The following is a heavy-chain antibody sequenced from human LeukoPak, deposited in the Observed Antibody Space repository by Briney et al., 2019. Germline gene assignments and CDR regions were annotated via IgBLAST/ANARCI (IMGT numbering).Heavy chain of an antibody. J-gene: IGHJ4*02. CDR1: GYTFTRYG. Sequence: ASVKVSCKAPGYTFTRYGISWVRQAPGQGLEWVGWISGYNGNTKYAQKVQGRVTMTTDTSASTAYMELRSLRSDDTAVYYCAREASGAPGTWEFDYWGQGTLVTVSS. CDR2: ISGYNGNT. D-gene: IGHD1-26*01. CDR3: AREASGAPGTWEFDY. V-gene: IGHV1-18*01.